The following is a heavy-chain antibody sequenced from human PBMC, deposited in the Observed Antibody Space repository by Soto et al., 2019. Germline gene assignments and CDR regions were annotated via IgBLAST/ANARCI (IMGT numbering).Heavy chain of an antibody. CDR1: GGSISSSSYY. V-gene: IGHV4-39*01. Sequence: QLQLQESGPGLVKPSETLSLTCTVSGGSISSSSYYWGWIRQPPGKGLEWIGSIYYSGSTYYNPSLKSRVTISVDTSKNQFSLKLSSVTAADTAVYYCARRSLSYDSSGYYQQPFDYWGQGTLVTVSS. CDR3: ARRSLSYDSSGYYQQPFDY. CDR2: IYYSGST. J-gene: IGHJ4*02. D-gene: IGHD3-22*01.